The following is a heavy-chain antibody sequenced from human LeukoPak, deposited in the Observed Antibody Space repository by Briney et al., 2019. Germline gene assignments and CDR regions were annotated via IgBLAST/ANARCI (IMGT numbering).Heavy chain of an antibody. CDR2: VYYTGNT. V-gene: IGHV4-39*07. CDR3: AREVDAAAAYNWFDP. CDR1: GVSISSSNSY. J-gene: IGHJ5*02. D-gene: IGHD2-2*01. Sequence: SETLSLTCTVSGVSISSSNSYWGWIRQPPGKGLEWIGSVYYTGNTYYNPSLKSRVTISVDTSKNQFSLRLSSVTAADTAVYYCAREVDAAAAYNWFDPWGQGTLVTVSS.